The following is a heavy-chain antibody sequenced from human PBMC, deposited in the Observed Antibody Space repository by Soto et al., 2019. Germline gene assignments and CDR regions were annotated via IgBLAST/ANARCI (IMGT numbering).Heavy chain of an antibody. CDR2: IIPILGIA. J-gene: IGHJ4*02. Sequence: QVQLVQSGAEVKKPGSSVKVSCKASGGTFSSYIISWVRQAPGQGLEWMGRIIPILGIANYAQKFQGRVTITADKSTSTAYMEPGSLRSEDTAVYYCARFPQTAIVGAAYFDYWGQGTLVTVSS. D-gene: IGHD1-26*01. CDR3: ARFPQTAIVGAAYFDY. V-gene: IGHV1-69*02. CDR1: GGTFSSYI.